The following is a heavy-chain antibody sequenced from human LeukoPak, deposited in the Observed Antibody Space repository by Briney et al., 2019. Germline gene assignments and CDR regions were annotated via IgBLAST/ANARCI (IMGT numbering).Heavy chain of an antibody. V-gene: IGHV3-30*18. Sequence: QPGGSLRLSCAASGFTFSSYAMNWVRQAPGKGLEWVAVISYDGSNKYYADSVKGRFTISRDNSKNTLYLQMNSLRAEDTAVYYCAKDSSSQGTLDYWGQGTLVTVSS. D-gene: IGHD2-2*01. J-gene: IGHJ4*02. CDR1: GFTFSSYA. CDR2: ISYDGSNK. CDR3: AKDSSSQGTLDY.